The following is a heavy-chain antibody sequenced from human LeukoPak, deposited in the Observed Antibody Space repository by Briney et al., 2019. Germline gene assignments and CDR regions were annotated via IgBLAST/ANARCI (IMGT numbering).Heavy chain of an antibody. V-gene: IGHV4-39*01. D-gene: IGHD3-3*01. J-gene: IGHJ3*02. CDR3: ASHQYYDLPGGAFDI. CDR2: IYHSGTT. Sequence: SETLSFTCSVSGGSISSRSYYWGWIRQPPGKGLEWIGSIYHSGTTYYNPSLKSRVTTSVDTSKNQFSLNLRSVTAADTAVYYCASHQYYDLPGGAFDIWGLGTMVTVSS. CDR1: GGSISSRSYY.